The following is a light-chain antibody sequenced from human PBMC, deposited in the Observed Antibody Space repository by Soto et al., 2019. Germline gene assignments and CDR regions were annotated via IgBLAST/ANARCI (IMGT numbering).Light chain of an antibody. CDR1: QSVSNNY. CDR2: GAS. J-gene: IGKJ1*01. Sequence: EIVLTQSPGTLSLSPVERATLSCMAIQSVSNNYLAWYQQKPGQAPRLLIYGASNRATGIPDRFSGSGSGTDFTLTISRLEPEDFAVYYCQQYGSSGTFGQGTKVDIK. CDR3: QQYGSSGT. V-gene: IGKV3-20*01.